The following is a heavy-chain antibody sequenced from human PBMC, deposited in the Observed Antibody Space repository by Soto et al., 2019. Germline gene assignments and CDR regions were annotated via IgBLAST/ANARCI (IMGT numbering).Heavy chain of an antibody. V-gene: IGHV3-30-3*01. J-gene: IGHJ5*02. D-gene: IGHD2-15*01. CDR2: ISYDGDNK. CDR3: VRGPMSCSGGRCTSGGWFGP. CDR1: GFTFSSYA. Sequence: QVQLVESGGGVVQPGRSLRLSCAASGFTFSSYAMHWVRQAPGKGLGWVAVISYDGDNKFYADSVKGRFTISRDNSKNTLDRHTHCLSAEDTALYYCVRGPMSCSGGRCTSGGWFGPWGKGTLVSVSS.